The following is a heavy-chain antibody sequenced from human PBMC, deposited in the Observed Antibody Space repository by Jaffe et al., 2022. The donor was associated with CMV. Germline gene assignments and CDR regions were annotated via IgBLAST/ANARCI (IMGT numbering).Heavy chain of an antibody. CDR1: GYTFANYD. CDR3: VRGLQRGRVNMVRGRLEQGRDFRLDV. CDR2: INPNGGNT. V-gene: IGHV1-8*01. D-gene: IGHD3-10*01. J-gene: IGHJ6*02. Sequence: QVQLVQSGAEVKKPGASVTVSCKTSGYTFANYDINWVRQATGQRLEWMGWINPNGGNTGYAQKFEGRVTLTRNPSISTAYMELSSLRFEDTGVYYCVRGLQRGRVNMVRGRLEQGRDFRLDVWGRGTTVTVSS.